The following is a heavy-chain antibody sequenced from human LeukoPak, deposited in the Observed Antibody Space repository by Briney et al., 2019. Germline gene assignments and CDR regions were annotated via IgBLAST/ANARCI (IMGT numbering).Heavy chain of an antibody. V-gene: IGHV4-59*02. J-gene: IGHJ2*01. Sequence: SETLSLTCTVSGGSVSSSYWSWIRQPPGKGLEWIGYFYYSGSTNYNPSLMSRVTISVDTSKNQFSLKLSSVIAADTAVYYCARMYSSGWHFDLWGRGTLVTVSS. CDR1: GGSVSSSY. CDR3: ARMYSSGWHFDL. D-gene: IGHD6-19*01. CDR2: FYYSGST.